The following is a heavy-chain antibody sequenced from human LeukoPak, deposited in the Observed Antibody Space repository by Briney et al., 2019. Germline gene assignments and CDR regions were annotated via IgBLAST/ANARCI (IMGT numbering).Heavy chain of an antibody. V-gene: IGHV1-69*13. CDR3: ARGRDTYYDFWSGYNRWFDP. D-gene: IGHD3-3*01. CDR2: IIPIFGTA. CDR1: GGTFSSCA. Sequence: ASVKVSCKASGGTFSSCAISWVRQAPGQGREWMGGIIPIFGTANYAQKFQGRVTITADESTSTAYMELSSLRSEDTAVYYCARGRDTYYDFWSGYNRWFDPWGQGTLVTVSS. J-gene: IGHJ5*02.